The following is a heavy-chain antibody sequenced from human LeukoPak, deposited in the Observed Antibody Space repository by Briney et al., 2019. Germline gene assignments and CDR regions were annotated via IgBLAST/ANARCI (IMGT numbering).Heavy chain of an antibody. CDR3: ASMVRGVITGSNWFDP. CDR2: IYHSGST. J-gene: IGHJ5*02. D-gene: IGHD3-10*01. CDR1: GGSISSGGYS. Sequence: PSEILSLTCAVSGGSISSGGYSWSWIRQPPGKGLEWIGYIYHSGSTYYNPSLKSRVTISVDRSKNQFSLKLSSVTAADTAVYYCASMVRGVITGSNWFDPWGQGTLVTVSS. V-gene: IGHV4-30-2*01.